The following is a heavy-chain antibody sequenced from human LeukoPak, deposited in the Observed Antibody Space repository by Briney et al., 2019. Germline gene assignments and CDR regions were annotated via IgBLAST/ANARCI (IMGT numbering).Heavy chain of an antibody. D-gene: IGHD1-26*01. Sequence: PSETLSLTCTVSGGSISSSSYYWGWIRQPPGKGLEWIGSIYYSGSTYYNPSLKSRVTISVDTSKNQFSPKLSSVTAADTAVYYCARSLRVGASSRFDYWGQGTLVTVSS. CDR1: GGSISSSSYY. CDR2: IYYSGST. J-gene: IGHJ4*02. V-gene: IGHV4-39*01. CDR3: ARSLRVGASSRFDY.